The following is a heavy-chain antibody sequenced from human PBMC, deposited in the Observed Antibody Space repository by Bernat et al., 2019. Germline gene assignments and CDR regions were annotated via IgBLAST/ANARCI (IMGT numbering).Heavy chain of an antibody. CDR3: ARAYGDYVKWFDP. D-gene: IGHD4-17*01. CDR1: GGPFSSYS. CDR2: IIPIFGTA. Sequence: QVQLVQSGAEVKKPGFSVKVSCKASGGPFSSYSISWVRQAPGQGLEWMGGIIPIFGTANYAQKFQGRVTITADESTSTAYMELSSLRSEDTAVYYCARAYGDYVKWFDPWGQGTLVTVSS. V-gene: IGHV1-69*01. J-gene: IGHJ5*02.